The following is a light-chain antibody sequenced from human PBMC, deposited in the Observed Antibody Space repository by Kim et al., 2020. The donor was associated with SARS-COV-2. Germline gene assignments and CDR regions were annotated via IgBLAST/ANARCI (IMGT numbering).Light chain of an antibody. CDR2: AAS. CDR3: LQDYNYPYT. V-gene: IGKV1-6*01. Sequence: AIQMTQSPSSLSASVGDSVTITCRASQDIRNGLDWYQQKSGKAPKLLIYAASSLQSGVPPRFSGSGSGTDFALTISSLQPEDFATYFCLQDYNYPYTFGQGTKLEI. J-gene: IGKJ2*01. CDR1: QDIRNG.